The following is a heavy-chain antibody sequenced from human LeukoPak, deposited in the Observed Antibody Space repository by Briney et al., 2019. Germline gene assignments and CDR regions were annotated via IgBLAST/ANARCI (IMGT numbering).Heavy chain of an antibody. V-gene: IGHV3-23*01. CDR2: IRAAGTST. Sequence: GGSLRLSCAASGFTFSSYAMSWVRQAPGKGLEWVSAIRAAGTSTYYADSVRGRFTISRDNSKNTLYLQMDSLRAEDTAVYFCAKDRRYNWNDGNAFGIWGQGTMVTVSS. D-gene: IGHD1-20*01. J-gene: IGHJ3*02. CDR1: GFTFSSYA. CDR3: AKDRRYNWNDGNAFGI.